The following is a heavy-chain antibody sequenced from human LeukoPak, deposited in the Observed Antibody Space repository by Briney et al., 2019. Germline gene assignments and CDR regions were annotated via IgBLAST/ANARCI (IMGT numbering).Heavy chain of an antibody. D-gene: IGHD4-17*01. Sequence: SETLSLTCAVSGGSISSGGYSWSWIRQPPGKGLEWIGYIYYSGSTYHNPSLKSRVTISVDTSKNQFSLKLSSVTAADTAVYYCARSGENGDYTSWRQGTLVSVSS. CDR2: IYYSGST. CDR3: ARSGENGDYTS. V-gene: IGHV4-30-4*07. CDR1: GGSISSGGYS. J-gene: IGHJ5*02.